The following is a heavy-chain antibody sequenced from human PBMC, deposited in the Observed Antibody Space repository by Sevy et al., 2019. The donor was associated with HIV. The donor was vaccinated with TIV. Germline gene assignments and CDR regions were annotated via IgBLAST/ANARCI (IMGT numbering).Heavy chain of an antibody. D-gene: IGHD1-26*01. CDR2: FSANGGST. J-gene: IGHJ3*02. CDR1: GFTFSNYA. Sequence: GGSLRLSFVASGFTFSNYAMSWVRQAPGKGLEWVSGFSANGGSTKYADSVKGRFTISRDNSKNTLYLQMNSLRAEDTAVYYCAKDRIWELGDAFDIWGQGTMVTVSS. V-gene: IGHV3-23*01. CDR3: AKDRIWELGDAFDI.